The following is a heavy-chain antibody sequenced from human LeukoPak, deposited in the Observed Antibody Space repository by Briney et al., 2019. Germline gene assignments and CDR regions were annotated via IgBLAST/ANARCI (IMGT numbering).Heavy chain of an antibody. J-gene: IGHJ4*02. D-gene: IGHD3-22*01. Sequence: GGSLRLSCAASGFTFSSYWMHWVRQAPGKGLVWVSRINSDGSSTSYADSVKGRFTISRDNAKNTLYLQMNSLRAEDTAVYYCAKDPAGVTYYYDSSGYYYEDYWGQGTLVTVSS. CDR2: INSDGSST. CDR3: AKDPAGVTYYYDSSGYYYEDY. V-gene: IGHV3-74*01. CDR1: GFTFSSYW.